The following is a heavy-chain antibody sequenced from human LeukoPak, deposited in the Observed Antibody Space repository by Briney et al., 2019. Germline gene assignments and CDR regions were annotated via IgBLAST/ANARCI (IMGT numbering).Heavy chain of an antibody. CDR2: IKSDGSIT. CDR3: ARGRYYGMDV. CDR1: GFTFSTFW. J-gene: IGHJ6*02. Sequence: GGSLRLSCAASGFTFSTFWMHWVRQAPGKGPVWVSGIKSDGSITTYADSVKGRLTISRDNAENTLYLQMNSLRAEDTAVYYCARGRYYGMDVWGQGTTVTVSS. V-gene: IGHV3-74*03.